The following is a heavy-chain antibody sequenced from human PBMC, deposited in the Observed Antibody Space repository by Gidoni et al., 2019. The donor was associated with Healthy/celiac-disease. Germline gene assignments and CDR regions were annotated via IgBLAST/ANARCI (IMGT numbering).Heavy chain of an antibody. CDR1: GGSISSGSYY. J-gene: IGHJ5*02. Sequence: QVQLQESGPGLVKPSQALSLTCTVSGGSISSGSYYWSWIRQPAGKGLEWIGRINTSGSTTYHPSLKSRVTISVDTSKNQFSLKLSSVTAADTAVYYCARDNVWGTTFWFDPWGQGTLVTVSS. D-gene: IGHD1-7*01. CDR2: INTSGST. CDR3: ARDNVWGTTFWFDP. V-gene: IGHV4-61*02.